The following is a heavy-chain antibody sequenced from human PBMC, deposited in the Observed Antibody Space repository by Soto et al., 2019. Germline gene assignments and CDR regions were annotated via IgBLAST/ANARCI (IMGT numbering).Heavy chain of an antibody. CDR2: INPDGSAT. V-gene: IGHV3-74*01. Sequence: GGSLRLSCAASGFTFSSYWMHWARQAPGKGLVWVSRINPDGSATNYADSVKGRFTISRDNAKNTLYLQMNSLRAEDTAVFYCGRGGSDSPMAPGYWGQGTLVTVS. J-gene: IGHJ4*02. CDR1: GFTFSSYW. D-gene: IGHD5-18*01. CDR3: GRGGSDSPMAPGY.